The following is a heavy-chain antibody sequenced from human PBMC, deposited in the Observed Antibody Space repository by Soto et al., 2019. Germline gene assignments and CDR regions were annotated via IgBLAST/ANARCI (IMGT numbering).Heavy chain of an antibody. Sequence: QVQLVQSGAEMKEPGSSVKVSCKTSGGTFSSSAISWLRQAPGQGLEWMGGISPLVRTPDYAQKFQGRVTIAADASTSTAYMELSTLRPEDTAVYSCPLSNARLQFARNSYSILDLCGQATTIPVSS. V-gene: IGHV1-69*12. CDR1: GGTFSSSA. CDR2: ISPLVRTP. J-gene: IGHJ6*02. D-gene: IGHD2-15*01. CDR3: PLSNARLQFARNSYSILDL.